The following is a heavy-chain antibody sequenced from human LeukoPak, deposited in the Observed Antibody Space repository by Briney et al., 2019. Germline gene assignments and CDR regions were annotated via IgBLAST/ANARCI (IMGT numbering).Heavy chain of an antibody. CDR1: GFTFSSYA. CDR3: AGEEVLTGDEGAFDY. J-gene: IGHJ4*02. D-gene: IGHD7-27*01. V-gene: IGHV3-30*04. Sequence: GGSLRLSCAASGFTFSSYAMHWVRQAPGKGLEWVAVISYDGSNKYYADSVKGRFTISRDNSKNTLYLQMNSLRAEDTAVYYCAGEEVLTGDEGAFDYWGQGTLVTVSS. CDR2: ISYDGSNK.